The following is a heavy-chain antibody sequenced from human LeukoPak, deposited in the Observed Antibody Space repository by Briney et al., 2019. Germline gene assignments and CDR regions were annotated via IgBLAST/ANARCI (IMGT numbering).Heavy chain of an antibody. V-gene: IGHV4-34*01. D-gene: IGHD3-22*01. Sequence: PSETLSLTCAVYGGSFSGYYWSWIRQPPGKGLEWIGEINHSGSTNYNPSLKSRVTISVDTSKNQFSLKLSSVTAADTAVYYCARVRYYDSSGSVDAFDIWGQGTMVTVSS. CDR2: INHSGST. J-gene: IGHJ3*02. CDR3: ARVRYYDSSGSVDAFDI. CDR1: GGSFSGYY.